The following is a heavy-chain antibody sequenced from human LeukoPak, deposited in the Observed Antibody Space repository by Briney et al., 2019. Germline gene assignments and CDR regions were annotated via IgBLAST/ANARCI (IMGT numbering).Heavy chain of an antibody. D-gene: IGHD3-10*01. CDR1: GYTFTVYY. CDR3: ARDREGSYFDY. V-gene: IGHV1-69*05. J-gene: IGHJ4*02. Sequence: ASVKVSCKASGYTFTVYYMHWMRQAPGQGLEWMGGIIPIFGTANYAQKFQGRVTITTDESTSTAYMELSSLRSEDTAVYYCARDREGSYFDYWGQGTLVTVSS. CDR2: IIPIFGTA.